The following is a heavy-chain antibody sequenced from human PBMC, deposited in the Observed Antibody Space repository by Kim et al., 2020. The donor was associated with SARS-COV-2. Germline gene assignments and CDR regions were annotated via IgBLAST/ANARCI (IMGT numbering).Heavy chain of an antibody. J-gene: IGHJ3*02. V-gene: IGHV1-18*01. CDR3: ATFWDSSGYVAFDI. CDR2: ISAYNGNT. D-gene: IGHD3-22*01. Sequence: ASVKVSCKASGYTFTSYGISWVRQAPGQGLEWMGWISAYNGNTNYAQKLQGRVTMTTDTSTSTAYMELRSLRSDDTAVYYCATFWDSSGYVAFDIWGQGTMVTVSS. CDR1: GYTFTSYG.